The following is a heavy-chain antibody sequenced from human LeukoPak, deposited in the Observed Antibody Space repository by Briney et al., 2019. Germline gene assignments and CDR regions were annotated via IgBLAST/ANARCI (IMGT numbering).Heavy chain of an antibody. CDR3: ARGGARYYYDGSGYPLDY. V-gene: IGHV1-46*01. CDR1: GYTFTSYY. CDR2: INPSGGST. D-gene: IGHD3-22*01. Sequence: ASVKVSCKASGYTFTSYYMHWVRQAPGQGLEWMGIINPSGGSTSYAQKFQGRVTMTRDTSTSTVYMELSSLRSEDTAVYYCARGGARYYYDGSGYPLDYWGQGTLVAVSS. J-gene: IGHJ4*02.